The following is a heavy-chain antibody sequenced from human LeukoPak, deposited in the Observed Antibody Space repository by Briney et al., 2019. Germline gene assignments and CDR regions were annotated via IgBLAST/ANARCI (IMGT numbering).Heavy chain of an antibody. V-gene: IGHV4-59*08. CDR3: ARLNRVGEIFADY. J-gene: IGHJ4*02. CDR1: GGSLITYY. Sequence: PSETLSLTCTVSGGSLITYYWSWIRQPPGKGLEWIGSIYYSGSTDYNPSLKSRVTISVDTSKNQFSLKLSSVTAADTAVYYCARLNRVGEIFADYWGQGIMVTVSS. D-gene: IGHD3-10*01. CDR2: IYYSGST.